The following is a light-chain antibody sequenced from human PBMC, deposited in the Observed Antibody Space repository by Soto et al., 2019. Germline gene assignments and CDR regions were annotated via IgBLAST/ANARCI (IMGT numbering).Light chain of an antibody. CDR3: QSYDSSLSVGV. J-gene: IGLJ1*01. Sequence: QSVLTQPPSVSGAPGQRVTISCTGGSSNIGAGYDVHWYQQVPGTAPKLLIYGNINRPSGVPDRFSGSKSGTSASLAITGLQAEDEADYYCQSYDSSLSVGVFGTGTKLTVL. V-gene: IGLV1-40*01. CDR2: GNI. CDR1: SSNIGAGYD.